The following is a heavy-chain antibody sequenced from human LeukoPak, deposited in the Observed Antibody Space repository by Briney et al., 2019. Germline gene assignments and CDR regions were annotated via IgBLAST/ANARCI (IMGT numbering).Heavy chain of an antibody. Sequence: GGSLRLSCAASGFTFSSYTMNWVRQAPGKGLEWVSYISSGSSTMYYADSLKGRFTVSRDNAKSSVYLQMTSLRAEDTAVYYCAKEACSGTNCIYYFMDVWGKGTTVTVSS. CDR1: GFTFSSYT. V-gene: IGHV3-48*04. CDR3: AKEACSGTNCIYYFMDV. D-gene: IGHD3-10*02. J-gene: IGHJ6*03. CDR2: ISSGSSTM.